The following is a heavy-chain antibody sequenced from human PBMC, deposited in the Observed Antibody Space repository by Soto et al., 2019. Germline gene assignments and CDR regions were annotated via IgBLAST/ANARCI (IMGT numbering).Heavy chain of an antibody. D-gene: IGHD1-26*01. CDR2: IYHGGSA. CDR1: GDSISSSNW. V-gene: IGHV4-4*02. J-gene: IGHJ4*02. Sequence: QVHLQESGPGLVKPSGTLSLTCTVSGDSISSSNWWGWVRQPPGKGLEWIGEIYHGGSANYNPSLKSRVAISIDKPKNQLSLKLRSVTAADSAVYYSARLQVGAPTPDVWGQGTLVTVPS. CDR3: ARLQVGAPTPDV.